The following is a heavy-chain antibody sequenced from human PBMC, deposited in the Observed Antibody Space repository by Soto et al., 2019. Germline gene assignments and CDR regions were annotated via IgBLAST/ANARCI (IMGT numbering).Heavy chain of an antibody. CDR3: AKVGSYTGY. V-gene: IGHV3-30*18. CDR1: GFTFSSNG. CDR2: ISYDGSNK. J-gene: IGHJ4*02. Sequence: GGSLRLSCAASGFTFSSNGMHWVRQAPGKGLEWVAVISYDGSNKYYADSVKGRFTISRDNSKNTLYLQMNSLRAEDTAVYYCAKVGSYTGYWGQGTLVTVSS. D-gene: IGHD2-2*02.